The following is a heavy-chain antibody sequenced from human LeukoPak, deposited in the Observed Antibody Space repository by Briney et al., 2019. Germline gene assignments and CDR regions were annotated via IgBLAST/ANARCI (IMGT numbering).Heavy chain of an antibody. CDR2: ISGSGGST. CDR1: GFTFSSYG. J-gene: IGHJ6*03. CDR3: AKEEGYCSSTSCYFAYYYYYYMDV. D-gene: IGHD2-2*01. Sequence: PGGSLRLSCAASGFTFSSYGMSWVRQAPGKGLEWVSAISGSGGSTYYADSVKGRFTISRDDSKNTLYLQMNSLRAEDTAVYYCAKEEGYCSSTSCYFAYYYYYYMDVWGKGTTVTISS. V-gene: IGHV3-23*01.